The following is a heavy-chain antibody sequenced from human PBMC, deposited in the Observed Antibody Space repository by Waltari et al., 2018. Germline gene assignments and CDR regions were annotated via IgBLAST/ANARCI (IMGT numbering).Heavy chain of an antibody. V-gene: IGHV3-21*01. CDR1: GFTFSSYS. Sequence: EVQLVESGGGLVKPGGSLRLSCAASGFTFSSYSMNWVRQAPGKGLEWVSSISSSSSYIYYADSVKGRFTISRDNAKNSLYLQMNSLRAEDTAVYYCARDTIGYPAPGDYFDYWGQGTLVTVSS. CDR3: ARDTIGYPAPGDYFDY. J-gene: IGHJ4*02. CDR2: ISSSSSYI. D-gene: IGHD1-1*01.